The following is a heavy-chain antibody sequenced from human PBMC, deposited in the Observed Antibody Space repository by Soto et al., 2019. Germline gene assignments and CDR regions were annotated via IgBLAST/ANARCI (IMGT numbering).Heavy chain of an antibody. Sequence: PGGSLRLSCAASGFTFSDYYMGWIRQAPGKGLEWVSYISSSGGTTYYADSVKGRFTISRDSARNSLYLQMNSLTAEDTALYYCARGYYASGLDSWGQGTLVTVSS. V-gene: IGHV3-11*01. D-gene: IGHD3-10*01. CDR3: ARGYYASGLDS. CDR2: ISSSGGTT. J-gene: IGHJ4*02. CDR1: GFTFSDYY.